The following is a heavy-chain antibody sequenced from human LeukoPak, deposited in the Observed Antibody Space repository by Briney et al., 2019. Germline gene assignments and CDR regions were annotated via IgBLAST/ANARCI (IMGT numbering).Heavy chain of an antibody. Sequence: GTSLRPSCAVSGFTISSHGMHWVRQAPGKGLEWVAMISYDGNSKYYGDSVKGRFTISRDNSKNTLYLQMDSLRTEDTAVYYCAKDWGSSGWYNYFDPWGQGTLVTVSS. CDR2: ISYDGNSK. V-gene: IGHV3-30*18. D-gene: IGHD6-19*01. J-gene: IGHJ5*02. CDR1: GFTISSHG. CDR3: AKDWGSSGWYNYFDP.